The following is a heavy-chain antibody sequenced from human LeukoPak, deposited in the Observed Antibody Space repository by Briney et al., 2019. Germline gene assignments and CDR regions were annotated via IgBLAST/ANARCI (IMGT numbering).Heavy chain of an antibody. CDR3: AKDDTSSWYDYFFDH. V-gene: IGHV3-23*01. D-gene: IGHD6-13*01. Sequence: GGSLRLSCAASGFSFSSSAMPWIRQAPGKGLEWVSTISGAGGSTWYRDSVAGRFTISRDNSKNSLSLQMSSLRADDTAIYYCAKDDTSSWYDYFFDHWGQGTLVTVSS. CDR1: GFSFSSSA. CDR2: ISGAGGST. J-gene: IGHJ4*02.